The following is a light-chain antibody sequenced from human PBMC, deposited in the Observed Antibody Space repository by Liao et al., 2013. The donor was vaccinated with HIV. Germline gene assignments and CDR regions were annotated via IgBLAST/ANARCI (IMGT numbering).Light chain of an antibody. Sequence: SYELTQPPSVSVSPGQTASITCSGDKLGDKYACWYQQKPGQSPVLVIYQHNKRPSGIPERFSGSNSGNTATLTISRVEAGDEADYYCQVWDSSSDHGVFGTGTKVTVL. CDR3: QVWDSSSDHGV. V-gene: IGLV3-1*01. CDR2: QHN. J-gene: IGLJ1*01. CDR1: KLGDKY.